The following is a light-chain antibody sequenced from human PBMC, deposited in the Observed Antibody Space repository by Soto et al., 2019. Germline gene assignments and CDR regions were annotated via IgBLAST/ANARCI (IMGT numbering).Light chain of an antibody. Sequence: DIQMTQSPSSLSASVGDRVTITCRASQNINFYLNWFQQKPGKAPKLLIYSASSLQSGVPSKYSGSGSGTDFTLTISSLQPEDFATYYCQQSYSTPSITFGQGTRLEIK. CDR2: SAS. J-gene: IGKJ5*01. V-gene: IGKV1-39*01. CDR1: QNINFY. CDR3: QQSYSTPSIT.